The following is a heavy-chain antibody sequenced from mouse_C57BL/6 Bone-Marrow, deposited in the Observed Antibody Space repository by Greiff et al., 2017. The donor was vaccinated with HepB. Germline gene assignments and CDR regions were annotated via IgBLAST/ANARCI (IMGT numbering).Heavy chain of an antibody. CDR2: IWSGGST. CDR1: GFSLTSYG. Sequence: QVQLKESGPGLVQPSQSLSITCTVSGFSLTSYGVHWVRQSPGKGLEWLGVIWSGGSTDYNAAFISRLSISKDNSKSQVFFKMNSLQADDTAIYYCARKWSNYWYFDVWGTGTTVTVSS. CDR3: ARKWSNYWYFDV. J-gene: IGHJ1*03. V-gene: IGHV2-2*01. D-gene: IGHD2-5*01.